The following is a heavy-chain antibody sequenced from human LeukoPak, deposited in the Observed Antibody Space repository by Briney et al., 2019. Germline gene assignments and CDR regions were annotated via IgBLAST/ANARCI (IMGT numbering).Heavy chain of an antibody. CDR2: INPSGGST. D-gene: IGHD4-23*01. J-gene: IGHJ6*03. CDR1: GYTFTSYY. CDR3: ASRGPTVVIPLRGYYYYYYMDV. V-gene: IGHV1-46*01. Sequence: ASVKVSCKASGYTFTSYYMHWVRQAPGQGLEWMGIINPSGGSTSYAQKFQGRVTMTRDMSTSTVYMELSSLRSEDTAVYYCASRGPTVVIPLRGYYYYYYMDVWGKGTTVTVSS.